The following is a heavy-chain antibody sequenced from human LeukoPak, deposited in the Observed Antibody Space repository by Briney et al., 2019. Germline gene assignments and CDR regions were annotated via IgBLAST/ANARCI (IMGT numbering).Heavy chain of an antibody. CDR2: ISSSGSTI. V-gene: IGHV3-48*04. CDR3: ARVSEPEWNLDL. Sequence: QAGGSLRLSCAASGFTFNTYTMNWVRQAPGKGLEWVSYISSSGSTIYYADSVKGRFTISRDNAKNSLYLQMNSLRAEDTAVYYCARVSEPEWNLDLWGRGTLVTVSS. CDR1: GFTFNTYT. J-gene: IGHJ2*01. D-gene: IGHD1-14*01.